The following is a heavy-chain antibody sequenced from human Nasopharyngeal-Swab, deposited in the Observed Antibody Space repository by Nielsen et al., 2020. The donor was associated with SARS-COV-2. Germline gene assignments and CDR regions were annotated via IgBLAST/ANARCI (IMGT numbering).Heavy chain of an antibody. D-gene: IGHD3-22*01. CDR3: ARIYYDSSGNYQIHWRFDL. J-gene: IGHJ2*01. Sequence: SETLSLTCTLSGGSMSSGDYYWSWIRQPPGKGLEWIGNIYYNGNTYYNPSLKSRVSMTVDTSKTQFSLKLRSVIAADTAVYYCARIYYDSSGNYQIHWRFDLWGLGTLVTVSS. CDR1: GGSMSSGDYY. V-gene: IGHV4-30-4*01. CDR2: IYYNGNT.